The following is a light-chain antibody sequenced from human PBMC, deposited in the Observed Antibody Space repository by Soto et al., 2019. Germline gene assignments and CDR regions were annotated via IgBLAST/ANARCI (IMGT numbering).Light chain of an antibody. CDR2: DVS. CDR3: SSYTTSNTRQIV. J-gene: IGLJ1*01. Sequence: QSALTQPASVSGSPGQSITISCTGTSSDVGGYNYVSWYQHHPDKAPKLLIYDVSNRPSGVSNRFSGSKSDNTASLTISGLQPEDEADYYCSSYTTSNTRQIVFGTGTKVT. CDR1: SSDVGGYNY. V-gene: IGLV2-14*03.